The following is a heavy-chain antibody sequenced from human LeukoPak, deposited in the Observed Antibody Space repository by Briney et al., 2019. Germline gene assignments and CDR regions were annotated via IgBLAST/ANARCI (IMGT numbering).Heavy chain of an antibody. CDR3: AASYVYSYYYYMDV. V-gene: IGHV4-59*01. Sequence: PSETLSLTCTVSGDSISSYYWSWIRQPPGMGLEWIGYIYYSGSTNYNPSLTSRVTISVDTSKNQFSLKLSSVTAADTAVYYFAASYVYSYYYYMDVWGEGTTVTVSS. CDR2: IYYSGST. CDR1: GDSISSYY. J-gene: IGHJ6*03. D-gene: IGHD3-10*02.